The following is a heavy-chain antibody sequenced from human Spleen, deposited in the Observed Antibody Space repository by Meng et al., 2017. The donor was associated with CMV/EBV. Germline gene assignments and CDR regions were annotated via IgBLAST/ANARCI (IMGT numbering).Heavy chain of an antibody. J-gene: IGHJ4*02. CDR3: ARGYTDYDFSSGSYSSTGHFDY. CDR1: GVTFSGYA. Sequence: SVKVSCKASGVTFSGYAINWVRLAPGQGLEWMGGIVPVFGTATYAQNFQGRVTITTDESTTTAYMPLNSLRSEDTAGYYCARGYTDYDFSSGSYSSTGHFDYWGQGTLVTVSS. CDR2: IVPVFGTA. V-gene: IGHV1-69*05. D-gene: IGHD3/OR15-3a*01.